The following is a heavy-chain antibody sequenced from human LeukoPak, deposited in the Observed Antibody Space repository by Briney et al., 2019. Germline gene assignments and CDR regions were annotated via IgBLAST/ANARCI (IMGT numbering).Heavy chain of an antibody. CDR3: ARVPSHYYGSGSYLYYFDY. D-gene: IGHD3-10*01. J-gene: IGHJ4*02. CDR2: INPNSGGT. CDR1: GYTFTSYY. Sequence: ASVKVSCKASGYTFTSYYMHWVRQAPGQGLEWMGWINPNSGGTNYAQKFQGRVTMTRDTSISTAYMELSRLRSDDTAVYYCARVPSHYYGSGSYLYYFDYWGQGTLVTVSS. V-gene: IGHV1-2*02.